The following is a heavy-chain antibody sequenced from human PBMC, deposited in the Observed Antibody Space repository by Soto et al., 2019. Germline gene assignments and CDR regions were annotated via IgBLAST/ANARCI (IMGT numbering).Heavy chain of an antibody. V-gene: IGHV4-30-4*01. J-gene: IGHJ4*02. D-gene: IGHD3-22*01. CDR2: IYYSGST. Sequence: SETLSLTCTVSGGSISSGDYYWSWIRQPPGKGLEWIGYIYYSGSTYYNPSLKSRVTISVDTSKNQFSLKLSSVTAADTAVYYCARVLYGDSSGYYDFGGQGTLVTVSS. CDR1: GGSISSGDYY. CDR3: ARVLYGDSSGYYDF.